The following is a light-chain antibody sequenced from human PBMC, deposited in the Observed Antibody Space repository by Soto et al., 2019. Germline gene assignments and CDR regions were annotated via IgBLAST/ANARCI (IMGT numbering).Light chain of an antibody. V-gene: IGLV1-47*01. Sequence: QSALTQPPSASGTPGQRVTISCSGSNSNIGSNNVCWYQQLPGTAPKLLIYKNNQRPSGVPDRFFGSKSGTSASLAISGLRSEEEADYYCAAWDESLSGWVFGGGTKVTVL. CDR2: KNN. CDR1: NSNIGSNN. J-gene: IGLJ3*02. CDR3: AAWDESLSGWV.